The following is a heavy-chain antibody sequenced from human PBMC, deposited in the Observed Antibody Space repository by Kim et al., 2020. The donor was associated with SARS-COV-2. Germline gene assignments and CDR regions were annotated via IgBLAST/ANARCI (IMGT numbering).Heavy chain of an antibody. CDR2: ISVNNINT. J-gene: IGHJ5*01. CDR3: ARERRYCSVGSCTKGENGFDS. D-gene: IGHD2-15*01. V-gene: IGHV1-18*01. Sequence: ASVKVSCKTSGYMLSDHGTTWARQAPGQGLEWMGWISVNNINTNYAHKFQDRVIMTTDRSTNTAYMELRSLRSDDTAVYYCARERRYCSVGSCTKGENGFDSWGQGTLVTVSS. CDR1: GYMLSDHG.